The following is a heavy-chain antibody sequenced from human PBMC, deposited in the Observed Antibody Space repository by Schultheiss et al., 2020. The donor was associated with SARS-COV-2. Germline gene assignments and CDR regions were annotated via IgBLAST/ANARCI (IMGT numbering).Heavy chain of an antibody. V-gene: IGHV3-48*04. Sequence: GGSLRLSCAASGFTFSSYSMNWVRQAPGKGLEWVSYISSSSTIYYADSVKGRFTISRDNAKNSLYLQMNSLRAEDTAVYYCARDATYSKYYFDYWGQGTLVTVS. CDR2: ISSSSTI. CDR3: ARDATYSKYYFDY. CDR1: GFTFSSYS. D-gene: IGHD2-15*01. J-gene: IGHJ4*02.